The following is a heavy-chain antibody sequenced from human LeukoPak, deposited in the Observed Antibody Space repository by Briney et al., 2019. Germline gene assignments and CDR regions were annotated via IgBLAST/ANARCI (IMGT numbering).Heavy chain of an antibody. D-gene: IGHD3-16*01. V-gene: IGHV3-53*01. J-gene: IGHJ3*02. CDR1: GFTVSSNY. Sequence: GGSLRLSCAASGFTVSSNYMSWVRQAPGKGLEWVSVIYSGGSTYYADSVKGRFTISRDNSKNTLYLQMNSLRAEDTAVYYCARVAPLWDDGAFDIWGQGTMVTVSS. CDR2: IYSGGST. CDR3: ARVAPLWDDGAFDI.